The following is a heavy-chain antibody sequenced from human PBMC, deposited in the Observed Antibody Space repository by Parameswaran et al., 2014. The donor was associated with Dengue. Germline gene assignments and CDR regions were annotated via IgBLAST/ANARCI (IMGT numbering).Heavy chain of an antibody. Sequence: PGASVKVSCKASGYTFTSYYMHWVRQAPGQGLEWMGIINPSGGSTSYAQKFQGRVTMTRDTSTSTVYVELSSLRSEDTAVYYCARLGLGSPAAAGGFDYWGQGTLVTVSS. CDR1: GYTFTSYY. CDR3: ARLGLGSPAAAGGFDY. J-gene: IGHJ4*02. D-gene: IGHD6-13*01. CDR2: INPSGGST. V-gene: IGHV1-46*03.